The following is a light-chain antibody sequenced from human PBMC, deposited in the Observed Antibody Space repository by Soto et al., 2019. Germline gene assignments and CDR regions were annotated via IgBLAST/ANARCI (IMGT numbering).Light chain of an antibody. CDR2: KAY. Sequence: DIHMTQSPSTLSASLGDRVTITCRASESIRGRLARYKQKPGKAPKLLIYKAYSLDSGVPLRFSGRGSGKEFTLTISSLQPDDFATYYCQQLGTFGQGTKVDI. J-gene: IGKJ1*01. CDR3: QQLGT. V-gene: IGKV1-5*03. CDR1: ESIRGR.